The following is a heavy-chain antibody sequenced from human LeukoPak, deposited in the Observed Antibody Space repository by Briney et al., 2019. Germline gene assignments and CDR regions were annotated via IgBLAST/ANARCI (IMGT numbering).Heavy chain of an antibody. D-gene: IGHD5-24*01. J-gene: IGHJ1*01. Sequence: PGGSLRLSCAASGFTFSNAWMSWVRQAPGKGLEWVGRIKSKTDGGTTDYVAPVKGRFSISRDDAKNTLYLQMNSLKTEDTAVYYCASLAGYNLPEYFQHWGQGTLVTVSS. V-gene: IGHV3-15*01. CDR2: IKSKTDGGTT. CDR3: ASLAGYNLPEYFQH. CDR1: GFTFSNAW.